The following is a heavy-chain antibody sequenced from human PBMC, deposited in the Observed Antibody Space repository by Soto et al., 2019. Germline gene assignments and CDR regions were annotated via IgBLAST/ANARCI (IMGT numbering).Heavy chain of an antibody. CDR2: ISAYNGNT. V-gene: IGHV1-18*04. CDR1: GYTFTSYG. CDR3: ARYYDFWSGYSLEYYYGMDV. Sequence: ASVKVSCKASGYTFTSYGISWVRQAPGQGLEWMGWISAYNGNTNYAQKLQGRVTMTSDTSTSTAYMELRSLRSDDTAVYYCARYYDFWSGYSLEYYYGMDVWGQGTTVTVSS. J-gene: IGHJ6*02. D-gene: IGHD3-3*01.